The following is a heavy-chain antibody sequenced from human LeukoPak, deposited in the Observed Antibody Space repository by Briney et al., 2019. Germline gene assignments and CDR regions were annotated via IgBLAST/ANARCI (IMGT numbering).Heavy chain of an antibody. CDR2: ISYSGST. Sequence: PSETLSLTCTVSGGSISSYYWSWIRQPPGKGLEWIACISYSGSTKYNPSLKSRVTIPVDTSKNQFSLRLSSVTAADTAVYYCARGPTAYYSLDYWGQGTLVTVSS. D-gene: IGHD3-10*01. CDR1: GGSISSYY. J-gene: IGHJ4*02. V-gene: IGHV4-59*12. CDR3: ARGPTAYYSLDY.